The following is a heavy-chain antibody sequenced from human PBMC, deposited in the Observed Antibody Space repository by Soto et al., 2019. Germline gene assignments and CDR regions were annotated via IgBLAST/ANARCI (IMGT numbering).Heavy chain of an antibody. CDR2: IYYSGST. D-gene: IGHD2-2*01. Sequence: QVQLQESGPGLVKPSETLSLTCTVSGGSISSYYWSWIRQPPGKGLEWIGYIYYSGSTNYNPSLTSRVTISVDTSNNQFSLKLSSVTAADTAVYYCARGRGGWFINQLLNAFDIWGQGTMVTVSS. CDR3: ARGRGGWFINQLLNAFDI. CDR1: GGSISSYY. J-gene: IGHJ3*02. V-gene: IGHV4-59*01.